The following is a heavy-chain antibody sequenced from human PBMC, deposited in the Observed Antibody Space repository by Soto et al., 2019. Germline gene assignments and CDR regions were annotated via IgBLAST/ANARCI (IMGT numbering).Heavy chain of an antibody. CDR1: GGSISSGGYS. CDR3: ARGYCSGGSCYPGQYYFDY. CDR2: IYHSGST. J-gene: IGHJ4*02. V-gene: IGHV4-30-2*01. Sequence: PSETLSLTCAVSGGSISSGGYSWSWIRQPPGKGLEWIGYIYHSGSTYYNPSLKSRVTISVDRSKNQFSLKLSSVTAADTAVYYCARGYCSGGSCYPGQYYFDYWGQGTLVTVSS. D-gene: IGHD2-15*01.